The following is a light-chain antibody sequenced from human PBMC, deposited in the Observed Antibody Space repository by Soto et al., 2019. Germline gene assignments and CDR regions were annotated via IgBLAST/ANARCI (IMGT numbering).Light chain of an antibody. Sequence: QSALTQPRSVSGSPGQSVTISCTGTSSDIGGYNYVSWYQQHPGKAPKLMIYDVIKRPSGVPDRFSGSKSGNTASLTIYGLQAEDEADYYCCSYAGSYTHVFGTGTKLTV. CDR3: CSYAGSYTHV. V-gene: IGLV2-11*01. J-gene: IGLJ1*01. CDR2: DVI. CDR1: SSDIGGYNY.